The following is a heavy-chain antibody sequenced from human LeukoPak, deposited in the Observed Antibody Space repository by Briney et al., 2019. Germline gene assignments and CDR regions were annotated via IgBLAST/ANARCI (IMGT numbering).Heavy chain of an antibody. CDR3: AKSLDILTGYFDY. J-gene: IGHJ4*02. CDR1: GFTYSSYA. D-gene: IGHD3-9*01. V-gene: IGHV3-23*01. CDR2: ISGSGGST. Sequence: GGSLRLSCAASGFTYSSYAMSWVRQAPGKGLEWVSAISGSGGSTYYADSVKGRFTISRDNSKNTLYLQMNSLRAEDTAVYYCAKSLDILTGYFDYWGQGTLVTVSS.